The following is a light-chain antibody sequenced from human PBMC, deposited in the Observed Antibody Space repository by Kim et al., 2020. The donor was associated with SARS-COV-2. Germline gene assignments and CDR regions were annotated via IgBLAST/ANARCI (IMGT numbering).Light chain of an antibody. CDR1: QGISSY. V-gene: IGKV1-9*01. CDR2: AAS. J-gene: IGKJ5*01. Sequence: IQLTQSPSSLSASVGDRVTITCRASQGISSYLAWYQQKAGKAPKVLIYAASALQSGVPSRFSGSGSGTDFTLTISSLQPEDFATYYCQQLNAYPPTFGQGTRLEIK. CDR3: QQLNAYPPT.